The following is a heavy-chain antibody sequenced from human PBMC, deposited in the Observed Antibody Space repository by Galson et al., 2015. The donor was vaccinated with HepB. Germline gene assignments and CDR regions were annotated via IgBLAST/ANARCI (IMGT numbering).Heavy chain of an antibody. CDR2: ISGSGGST. CDR1: GFTSTTYA. V-gene: IGHV3-23*01. J-gene: IGHJ4*02. D-gene: IGHD6-19*01. Sequence: SLRLSCAASGFTSTTYAISWVRQAPGKGLEWVSAISGSGGSTYYADSVKGRFTISRDSSKNTLLQMNSLRAEDTAVYYCAVFSLYSSDWHHFDSWGQGTLVTVSS. CDR3: AVFSLYSSDWHHFDS.